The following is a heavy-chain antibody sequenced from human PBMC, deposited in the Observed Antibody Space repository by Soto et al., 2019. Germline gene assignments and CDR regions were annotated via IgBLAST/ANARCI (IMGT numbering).Heavy chain of an antibody. CDR2: VILAFGAA. J-gene: IGHJ3*02. D-gene: IGHD2-15*01. CDR1: GGTFSSYS. Sequence: QVHLLQSGDEVRKPGSSVTVSCKASGGTFSSYSVDWVRQAPGQGLEWMGGVILAFGAANYAQKFQGRVTITADESTSTAYMTPNSLKSEDTAVYFCAGVPNIAASGEGFHSGGQGTMVIASS. V-gene: IGHV1-69*01. CDR3: AGVPNIAASGEGFHS.